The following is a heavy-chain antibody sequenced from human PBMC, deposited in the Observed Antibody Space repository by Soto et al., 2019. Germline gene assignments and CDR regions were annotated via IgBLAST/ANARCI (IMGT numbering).Heavy chain of an antibody. CDR2: ISYDGSNT. D-gene: IGHD3-10*02. Sequence: QVQLVESGGGVVQPGRSLTLSCAASGFTFSRFSRHWVRQAPGKGLAWVAVISYDGSNTHYAESVKGRFNISRDDSKNTVFLQMNNLRGEDSAVYYCARDHGMFLSYYYYGMDVWGQGTTVSVSS. CDR3: ARDHGMFLSYYYYGMDV. CDR1: GFTFSRFS. J-gene: IGHJ6*02. V-gene: IGHV3-30-3*01.